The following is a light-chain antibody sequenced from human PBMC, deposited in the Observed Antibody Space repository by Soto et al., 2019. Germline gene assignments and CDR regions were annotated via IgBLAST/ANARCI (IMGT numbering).Light chain of an antibody. V-gene: IGKV1-8*01. CDR1: QDIGRF. CDR3: QYYHSYPIT. CDR2: GAS. J-gene: IGKJ5*01. Sequence: AIRMTQSPSSLSASTGDTVTITCRASQDIGRFLAWYQQKPGKAPRVLIYGASTLEGGVPSRFSGSGSGTDFTLTISYLQSEDFATYYCQYYHSYPITFGQGTRL.